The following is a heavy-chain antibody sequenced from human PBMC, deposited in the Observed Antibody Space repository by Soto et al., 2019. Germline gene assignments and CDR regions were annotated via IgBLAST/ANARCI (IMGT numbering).Heavy chain of an antibody. V-gene: IGHV1-18*04. CDR2: ISAYNGNT. D-gene: IGHD4-4*01. Sequence: GASVKVSCKASGYTFTSYGIGWVRQAPGQGLEWMGWISAYNGNTNYAQKLQGRVTMTTDTSTSTAYMELRSLRSDDTAVYYCARDHSNTVTTYYYYGMDVWGQGTTVTVSS. CDR3: ARDHSNTVTTYYYYGMDV. J-gene: IGHJ6*02. CDR1: GYTFTSYG.